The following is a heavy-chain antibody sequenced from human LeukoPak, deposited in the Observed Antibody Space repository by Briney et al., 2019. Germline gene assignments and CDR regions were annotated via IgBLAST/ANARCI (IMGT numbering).Heavy chain of an antibody. CDR3: ARGYGDYDGDWFDP. J-gene: IGHJ5*02. CDR2: IYHSGST. V-gene: IGHV4-30-2*01. D-gene: IGHD4-17*01. Sequence: SETLSLTCAVSGGSISSGGYSWSWIRQPPGKGLEWIGYIYHSGSTYYNPSLKSRVTISVDRSKNQFSLKLSSVTAADTAVYYCARGYGDYDGDWFDPWGQGTLVTVFS. CDR1: GGSISSGGYS.